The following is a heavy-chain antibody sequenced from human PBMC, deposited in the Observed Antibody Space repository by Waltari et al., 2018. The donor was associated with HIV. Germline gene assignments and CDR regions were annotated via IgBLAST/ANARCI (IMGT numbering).Heavy chain of an antibody. CDR1: WFSLNTRGGG. CDR2: SYWDDDK. V-gene: IGHV2-5*02. CDR3: AHSSYSNSKYTDV. Sequence: PFTESGPSLLNPTQTLTLTSTFSWFSLNTRGGGVGWIRQSPGKALEWLALSYWDDDKRYRPSLKNRLTITEDTSKSQVVLTLSNMDPMDTGTYYCAHSSYSNSKYTDVWGNGTTVIVSS. D-gene: IGHD6-6*01. J-gene: IGHJ6*03.